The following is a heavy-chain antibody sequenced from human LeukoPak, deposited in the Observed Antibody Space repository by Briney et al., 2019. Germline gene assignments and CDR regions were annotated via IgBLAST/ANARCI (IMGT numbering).Heavy chain of an antibody. CDR1: GYTFTDYY. D-gene: IGHD3-22*01. V-gene: IGHV1-2*06. CDR3: ARDHDSSGRTDDAFDI. CDR2: INPNSGDT. Sequence: ASVKVSCKASGYTFTDYYIHWVRQAPGQGLEWMGRINPNSGDTNYAQKLQGRVTMTRDASISTAYMELSRLTPDDTAVFFCARDHDSSGRTDDAFDIWGQGTMVTVSS. J-gene: IGHJ3*02.